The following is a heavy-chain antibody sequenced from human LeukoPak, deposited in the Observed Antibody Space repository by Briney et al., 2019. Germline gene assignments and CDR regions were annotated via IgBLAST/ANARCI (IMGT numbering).Heavy chain of an antibody. Sequence: GGSLRLSCAASGFTFSSYWMSWVRQAPGKGLEWVANIKEDGSEKRDVDSVKGRFTISRDNAKNSLYLQMNSLRAEDAAVYFCAKAPVTSCRGAYCYPFDSWGQGTLVTVSS. D-gene: IGHD2-21*01. J-gene: IGHJ4*02. CDR1: GFTFSSYW. CDR3: AKAPVTSCRGAYCYPFDS. CDR2: IKEDGSEK. V-gene: IGHV3-7*03.